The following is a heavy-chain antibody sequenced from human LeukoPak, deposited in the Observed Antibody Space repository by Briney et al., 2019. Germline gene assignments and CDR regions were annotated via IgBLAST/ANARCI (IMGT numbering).Heavy chain of an antibody. D-gene: IGHD2-15*01. V-gene: IGHV1-18*01. Sequence: ASVKVSCKASGYTFTSYGIGWVRQAPGQGLEWMGWISAYNGNTNYAQKLQGRVTTTTDTSTSTAYMELRSLRSDDTAVYYCARARYCSGGSCFGVFDYWGQGTLVTVSS. CDR1: GYTFTSYG. CDR3: ARARYCSGGSCFGVFDY. J-gene: IGHJ4*02. CDR2: ISAYNGNT.